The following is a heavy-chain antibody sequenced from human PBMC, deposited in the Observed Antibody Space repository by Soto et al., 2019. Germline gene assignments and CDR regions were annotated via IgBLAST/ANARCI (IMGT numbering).Heavy chain of an antibody. CDR1: GGSFSGYY. CDR2: INHSGST. CDR3: ARIVVVPAAIRLGCYYYYGMDV. D-gene: IGHD2-2*02. J-gene: IGHJ6*02. V-gene: IGHV4-34*01. Sequence: SETLSLTCAVYGGSFSGYYWSWIRQPPGKGLEWIGEINHSGSTNYNPSLKSRVTISVDTSKNQFSLKLSSVTAADTAVYYCARIVVVPAAIRLGCYYYYGMDVWGQGTTVTVSS.